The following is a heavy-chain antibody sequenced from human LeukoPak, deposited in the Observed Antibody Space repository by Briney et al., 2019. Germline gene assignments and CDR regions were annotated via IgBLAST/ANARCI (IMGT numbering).Heavy chain of an antibody. CDR1: GGSISSYY. V-gene: IGHV4-59*01. J-gene: IGHJ6*03. CDR3: ARGPYGDYGYYYYYMDV. D-gene: IGHD4-17*01. CDR2: IYYSGGT. Sequence: WETLSLTCTASGGSISSYYWSWVRQPPGKGLEWIGYIYYSGGTNYNPSLKSRVTISVDTSKNQFSLKLSSVTAADTAVYYCARGPYGDYGYYYYYMDVWGKGTTVTVSS.